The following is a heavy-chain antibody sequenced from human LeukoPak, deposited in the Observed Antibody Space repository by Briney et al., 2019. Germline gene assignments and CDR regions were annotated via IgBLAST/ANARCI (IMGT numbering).Heavy chain of an antibody. CDR2: ISSNGGST. Sequence: GGSLRLSCSASGFTFSSYAMHWVRQAPGKGLEYVSAISSNGGSTYYADSVKGRFTISRDNSKNTLYLQMSRLRAQDAAVYYCASFYYGSRSLFDYGGQGTLVTVS. V-gene: IGHV3-64D*06. J-gene: IGHJ4*02. CDR1: GFTFSSYA. CDR3: ASFYYGSRSLFDY. D-gene: IGHD3-10*01.